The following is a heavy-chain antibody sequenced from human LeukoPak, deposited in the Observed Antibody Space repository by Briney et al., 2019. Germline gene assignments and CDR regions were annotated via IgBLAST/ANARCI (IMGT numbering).Heavy chain of an antibody. V-gene: IGHV1-69-2*01. Sequence: ASVKVSCKVSGYTFTDYYMHWVQQAPGKGLEWMGLVDPEDGETIYAEKFQGRVTITADTSTDTAYMELSGLRSEDTAVYYCATQKRDYYDSSGLDWGQGTLVTVSS. CDR2: VDPEDGET. D-gene: IGHD3-22*01. CDR3: ATQKRDYYDSSGLD. CDR1: GYTFTDYY. J-gene: IGHJ4*02.